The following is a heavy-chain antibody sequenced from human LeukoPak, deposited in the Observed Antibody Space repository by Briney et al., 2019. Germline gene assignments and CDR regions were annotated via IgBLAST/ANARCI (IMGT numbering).Heavy chain of an antibody. J-gene: IGHJ4*02. CDR1: GFTFDDYA. V-gene: IGHV3-9*01. Sequence: PGRSLRLSCAASGFTFDDYAMHWVRQAPGKGLEWVSGISWNSGSIGYADSVKGRFTISRDNAKNSLYLQMNSLRAEDTALYYCAKGPIVLVVYAIPGPFDYWGQGTLVTVSS. D-gene: IGHD2-8*01. CDR2: ISWNSGSI. CDR3: AKGPIVLVVYAIPGPFDY.